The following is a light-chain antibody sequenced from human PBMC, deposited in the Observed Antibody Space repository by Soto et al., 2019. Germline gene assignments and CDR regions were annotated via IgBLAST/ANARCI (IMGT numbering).Light chain of an antibody. CDR3: SSFTSSSILWV. J-gene: IGLJ3*02. CDR2: YVS. V-gene: IGLV2-14*01. Sequence: QSALTQPASVSGSPGQSITISCTGTSSDVGGYNYVSWYQQHPGKAPKLMIYYVSNRPSGVSNRFSGSKSGSTASLTISGLQAEDEADYYCSSFTSSSILWVLGGGTKLTVL. CDR1: SSDVGGYNY.